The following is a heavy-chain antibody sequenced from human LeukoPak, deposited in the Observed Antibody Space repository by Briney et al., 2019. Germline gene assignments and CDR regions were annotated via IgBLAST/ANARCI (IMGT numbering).Heavy chain of an antibody. V-gene: IGHV5-51*01. CDR1: GYSFTSYW. Sequence: GESLKISCKGSGYSFTSYWIGWVRQMPGKGLEWMGIIYPGDSDTRYSPSFQGQVTISADKSISTAYLQWSSLKASDTAMYYCARQRLGSGDYEVSGWFDPWGQGTLVTVSS. J-gene: IGHJ5*02. CDR3: ARQRLGSGDYEVSGWFDP. CDR2: IYPGDSDT. D-gene: IGHD4-17*01.